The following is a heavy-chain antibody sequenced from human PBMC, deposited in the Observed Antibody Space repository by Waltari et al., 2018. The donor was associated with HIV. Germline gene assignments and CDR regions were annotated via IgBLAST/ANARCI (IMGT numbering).Heavy chain of an antibody. D-gene: IGHD3-22*01. V-gene: IGHV4-34*01. Sequence: QVQLQQWGAGLLKPSETLSLTCAVYGGSFSGYYWSWIRQHPGKGLEWIGEINHSGSTNYNPSLKSRVTISVDTSKNQFSLKLSSVTAADTAVYYCARGGYDSSGLYYFDYWGQGTLVTVSS. CDR3: ARGGYDSSGLYYFDY. J-gene: IGHJ4*02. CDR1: GGSFSGYY. CDR2: INHSGST.